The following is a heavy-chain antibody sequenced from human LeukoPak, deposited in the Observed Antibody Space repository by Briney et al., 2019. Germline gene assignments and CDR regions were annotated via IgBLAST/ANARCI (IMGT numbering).Heavy chain of an antibody. D-gene: IGHD3-10*01. CDR1: GFTFSSYT. CDR2: IRGGGST. J-gene: IGHJ4*02. V-gene: IGHV3-23*01. Sequence: GGSLRLSCAASGFTFSSYTMNWVRQAPGKGLEWVSAIRGGGSTHYADSVKGRFTISRDNSKNALYLQMNSLRAEDTAVYYCAKDHPDSGSSFDCWGQGTLVTVSS. CDR3: AKDHPDSGSSFDC.